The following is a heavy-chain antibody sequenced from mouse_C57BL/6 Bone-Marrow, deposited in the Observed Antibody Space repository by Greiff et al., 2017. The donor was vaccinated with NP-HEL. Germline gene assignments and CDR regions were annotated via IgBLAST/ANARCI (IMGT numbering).Heavy chain of an antibody. CDR2: IYPRSGNT. D-gene: IGHD1-1*01. J-gene: IGHJ4*01. Sequence: QVQLKESGAELARPGASVKLSCKASGYTFTSYGISWVKQRTGQGLEWIGEIYPRSGNTYYNEKFKGKATLTADKSSSTAYMELRSLTSEDSAVYFCAVVAGRAMDYWGQGTSVTVSS. V-gene: IGHV1-81*01. CDR3: AVVAGRAMDY. CDR1: GYTFTSYG.